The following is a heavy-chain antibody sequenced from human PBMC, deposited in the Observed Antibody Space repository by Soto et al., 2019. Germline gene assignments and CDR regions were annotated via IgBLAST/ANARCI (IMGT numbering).Heavy chain of an antibody. Sequence: SETLSLTCTVSGDSISSGDYYWSWIRQPPGKGLEWIGLIYYSGSTHYNPSLKSRVTISVDTSKNHFSLKLSSVTAADTAVYYCARVFSDSSSFFDPWGQGTLVTVSS. V-gene: IGHV4-30-4*01. J-gene: IGHJ5*02. CDR3: ARVFSDSSSFFDP. CDR2: IYYSGST. CDR1: GDSISSGDYY. D-gene: IGHD6-13*01.